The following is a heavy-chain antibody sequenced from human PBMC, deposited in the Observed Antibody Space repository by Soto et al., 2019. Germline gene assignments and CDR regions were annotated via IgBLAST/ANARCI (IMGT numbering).Heavy chain of an antibody. Sequence: EVRLVETGGGLIQPGGSLRLSCEASGFTVSSNYMSWVRQAPGKGLEWVSIIYSGGDTYYADSVQGRFTISRDNSKNTLDLQMNSLRVEDTAVYYCAREGGGVYCSGGSCYGRYFDYWGQGTLVTVSA. D-gene: IGHD2-15*01. CDR2: IYSGGDT. CDR3: AREGGGVYCSGGSCYGRYFDY. CDR1: GFTVSSNY. V-gene: IGHV3-53*02. J-gene: IGHJ4*02.